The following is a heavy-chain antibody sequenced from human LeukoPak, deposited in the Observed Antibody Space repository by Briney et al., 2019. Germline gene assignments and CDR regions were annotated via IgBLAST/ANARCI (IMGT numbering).Heavy chain of an antibody. J-gene: IGHJ4*02. V-gene: IGHV4-34*01. Sequence: SETLSLTCAVYGGFFSGYYWSWIRQPPGKGLEWIGEINHSGSTNYNPSLKSRVTISVDTSNKHFSLQLSSLTAADTAVYYCARSRLELGATDCSFDYWGQGILVTVSS. CDR1: GGFFSGYY. CDR2: INHSGST. CDR3: ARSRLELGATDCSFDY. D-gene: IGHD1-26*01.